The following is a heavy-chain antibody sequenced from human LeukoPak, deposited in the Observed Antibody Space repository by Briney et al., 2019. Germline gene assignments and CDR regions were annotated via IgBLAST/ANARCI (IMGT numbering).Heavy chain of an antibody. CDR2: IWSDGSNK. V-gene: IGHV3-33*01. CDR1: GFTFSDYG. Sequence: EGTLRLSCAASGFTFSDYGIHWIRQAPGKGLEWVAVIWSDGSNKYYAYSVKGRFTISRATTKNTLYVQMNSLRVEDTAVYYCARASGSFDYWGQGTLVTVSS. CDR3: ARASGSFDY. J-gene: IGHJ4*02. D-gene: IGHD3-10*01.